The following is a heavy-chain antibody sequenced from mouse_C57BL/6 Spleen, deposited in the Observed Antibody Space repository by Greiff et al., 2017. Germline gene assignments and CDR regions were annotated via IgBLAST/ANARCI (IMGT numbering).Heavy chain of an antibody. CDR2: ISSGSSTI. D-gene: IGHD2-5*01. V-gene: IGHV5-17*01. CDR3: ARKSNYGVYFDY. CDR1: GFTFSDYG. J-gene: IGHJ2*01. Sequence: EVQVVASGGGLVKPGGSLKLSCAASGFTFSDYGMHWVRQAPEKGLEWVAYISSGSSTIYYADTVKGRFTISRDNAKNTLFLQMTSLRSEDTAMYYCARKSNYGVYFDYWGQGTTLTVSS.